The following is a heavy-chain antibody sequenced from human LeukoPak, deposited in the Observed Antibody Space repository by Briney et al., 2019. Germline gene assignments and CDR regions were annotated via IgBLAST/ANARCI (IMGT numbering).Heavy chain of an antibody. CDR2: IRSKAYGGTT. V-gene: IGHV3-49*04. J-gene: IGHJ1*01. CDR3: TRVNDYDGGVEYFKH. CDR1: GFTFGDYA. Sequence: PGGSLRLSCTASGFTFGDYAMSWVRQAPGKGLEWVGFIRSKAYGGTTEYAASVKGRFTISRDDSKSIAYLQMNSLKTEDTAVYYCTRVNDYDGGVEYFKHWGQGTLVSVSS. D-gene: IGHD3-22*01.